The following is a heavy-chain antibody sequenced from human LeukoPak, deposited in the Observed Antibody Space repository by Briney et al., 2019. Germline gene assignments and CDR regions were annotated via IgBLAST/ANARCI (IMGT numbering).Heavy chain of an antibody. CDR3: ARGEVPPHYFDY. CDR1: GGTFSSYA. V-gene: IGHV1-69*13. J-gene: IGHJ4*02. Sequence: SVKVSCKASGGTFSSYAISWVRQAPGQGLEWMGGIIPIFGTANYAQKFQGRVTITADESTSTAYMELSSLRSEDTAVYYCARGEVPPHYFDYWGQGTLVTVSS. CDR2: IIPIFGTA.